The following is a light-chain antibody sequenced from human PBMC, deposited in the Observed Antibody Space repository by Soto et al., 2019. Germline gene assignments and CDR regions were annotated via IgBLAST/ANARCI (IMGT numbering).Light chain of an antibody. J-gene: IGKJ4*01. Sequence: VMTQSPATLSVSPGDGATLSCRASQGIGDTLAWYQQKTGQTPRLLIYDKSIRATGVPDRFSGSRSGAELNLTISSLQSEDFAVYYCQNYVNWPLTCGGGTKVDIK. CDR1: QGIGDT. V-gene: IGKV3-15*01. CDR2: DKS. CDR3: QNYVNWPLT.